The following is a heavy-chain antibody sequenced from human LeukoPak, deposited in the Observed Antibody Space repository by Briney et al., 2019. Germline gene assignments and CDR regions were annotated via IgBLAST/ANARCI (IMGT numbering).Heavy chain of an antibody. D-gene: IGHD3-3*01. CDR2: IYYSGST. V-gene: IGHV4-59*08. J-gene: IGHJ4*02. CDR1: GGSISSYY. Sequence: SETLSLTCTASGGSISSYYWSWIRQPPGKGLEWIGYIYYSGSTNYNPSLKSRVTISVDTSKNQFSLKLSSVTAADTAVYYCARTNPGREWDYWGQGTLVTVSS. CDR3: ARTNPGREWDY.